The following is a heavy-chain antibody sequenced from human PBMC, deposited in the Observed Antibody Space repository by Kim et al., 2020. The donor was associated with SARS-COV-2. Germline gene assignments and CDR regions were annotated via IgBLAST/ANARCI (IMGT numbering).Heavy chain of an antibody. D-gene: IGHD6-13*01. V-gene: IGHV4-4*07. Sequence: SETLSLTCTVSGGSISSYYWSWIRQPAGKGLEWIGRIYTSGSTNYNPSLKSRVTMSVDTSKNQFSLKLSSVTAADTAVYYCARDWHSSSWYMYYYGMDVWGQGTTVTVSS. CDR2: IYTSGST. CDR1: GGSISSYY. CDR3: ARDWHSSSWYMYYYGMDV. J-gene: IGHJ6*02.